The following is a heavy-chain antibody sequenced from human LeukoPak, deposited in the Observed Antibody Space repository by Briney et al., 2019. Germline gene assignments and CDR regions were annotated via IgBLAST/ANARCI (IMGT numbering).Heavy chain of an antibody. CDR2: ISAYNGNT. J-gene: IGHJ5*02. D-gene: IGHD6-13*01. Sequence: ASVTVSCTAAVYTVSSYGISWVRQAPGQGLEWMGWISAYNGNTNYAQKLQGGVTMTTDTSTSTAYMELRSLRSDDTAVYDCARYSGTAGGTWGQGTLVTVSS. V-gene: IGHV1-18*01. CDR1: VYTVSSYG. CDR3: ARYSGTAGGT.